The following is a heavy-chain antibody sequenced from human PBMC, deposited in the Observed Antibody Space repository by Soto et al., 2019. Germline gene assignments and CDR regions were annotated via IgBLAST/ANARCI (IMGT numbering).Heavy chain of an antibody. D-gene: IGHD6-13*01. CDR3: ARSLEVSSSWTYNWFDP. CDR1: GGSISSAYT. V-gene: IGHV4-30-2*06. CDR2: IYHGGST. J-gene: IGHJ5*02. Sequence: SETLSLTCAVSGGSISSAYTWSWIRQSPGKGLEWIGYIYHGGSTYYNPSLNSRVTISVDKSKNQFSLKLSSVTAADTAVYYCARSLEVSSSWTYNWFDPWGQGTLVTVSS.